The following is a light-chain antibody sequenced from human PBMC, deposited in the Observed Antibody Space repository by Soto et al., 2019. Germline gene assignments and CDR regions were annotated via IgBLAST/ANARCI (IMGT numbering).Light chain of an antibody. CDR1: DISTKN. CDR3: QVWDSSSAVV. V-gene: IGLV3-9*01. CDR2: RDS. J-gene: IGLJ2*01. Sequence: SYELTQPPSVSVALRHTATITPAGNDISTKNVHWYQQNPGQAPVLVLHRDSNRPSGIPERISGSNSGNTATLTISRAQVGDEADYYCQVWDSSSAVVFGAGTKLTVL.